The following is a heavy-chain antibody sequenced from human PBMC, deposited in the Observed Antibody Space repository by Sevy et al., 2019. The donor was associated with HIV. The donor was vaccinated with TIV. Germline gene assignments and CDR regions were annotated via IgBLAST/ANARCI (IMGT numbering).Heavy chain of an antibody. Sequence: ASVKVSCKASGYTFTSYGISWVRQAPGQGLEWMGWISAYNGNTNYAQKLQGRVTMTTDTSTSTAYMELRSLRSDDTAVYYCATVRFLESTYYYGMDVWGQRTTVTVSS. D-gene: IGHD3-3*01. CDR3: ATVRFLESTYYYGMDV. J-gene: IGHJ6*02. CDR1: GYTFTSYG. V-gene: IGHV1-18*01. CDR2: ISAYNGNT.